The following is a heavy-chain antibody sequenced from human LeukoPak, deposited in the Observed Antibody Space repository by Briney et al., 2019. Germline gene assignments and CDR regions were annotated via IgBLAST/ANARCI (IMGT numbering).Heavy chain of an antibody. J-gene: IGHJ4*02. CDR3: ARAPHFFDISGSRYYFDY. Sequence: SETLSLTCTVSGGSIRSPTYYWGWIRQPPGKGLEWIGSIYYSGNTYYNPSLMSRVTISVDTSKNQFSLNLSSVTAADTAVYFCARAPHFFDISGSRYYFDYWGQGTLVTVSS. CDR2: IYYSGNT. CDR1: GGSIRSPTYY. D-gene: IGHD3-22*01. V-gene: IGHV4-39*07.